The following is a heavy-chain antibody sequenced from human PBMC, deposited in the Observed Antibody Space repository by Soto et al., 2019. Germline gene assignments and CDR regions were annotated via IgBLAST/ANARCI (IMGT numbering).Heavy chain of an antibody. D-gene: IGHD5-12*01. CDR1: GGSFSGYY. J-gene: IGHJ2*01. CDR2: INHSGST. V-gene: IGHV4-34*01. Sequence: TSETLSLTCAVYGGSFSGYYWSWIRQPPGKGLEWIGEINHSGSTNYNPSLKSRVTISVDTSKNQFSLKLSSVTAADTAVYYCARGIAILWLRLKNWYFDLWGRGTLVTVSS. CDR3: ARGIAILWLRLKNWYFDL.